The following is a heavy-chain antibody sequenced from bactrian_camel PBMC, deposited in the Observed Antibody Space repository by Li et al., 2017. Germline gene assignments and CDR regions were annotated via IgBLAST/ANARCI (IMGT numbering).Heavy chain of an antibody. J-gene: IGHJ6*01. Sequence: HVQLVESGGGSVQAGGSLRLTCEVSDYLYRNYRSHCTAWFRQAPGGEREWVAIIDSDEWTDYAESVKGRFTISQSSDKNTLWLQMNSLSPGDTALYYCAADSEGWHDCHLGSSPDGFDSWGQGTQVTVS. CDR2: IDSDEWT. CDR1: DYLYRNYR. CDR3: AADSEGWHDCHLGSSPDGFDS. V-gene: IGHV3S6*01. D-gene: IGHD7*01.